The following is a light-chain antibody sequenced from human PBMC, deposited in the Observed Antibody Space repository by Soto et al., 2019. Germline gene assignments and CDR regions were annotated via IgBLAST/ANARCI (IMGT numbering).Light chain of an antibody. Sequence: EIVLTQSPATLSLSPGERATLPCRSSQSVSRYLAWYQQKPGQAHRLLIYDASNRATGIPARFSGSGSGTDFTLTISSLEPEDFAVYYGQQRSNWPPITFGQGTRLEIK. CDR3: QQRSNWPPIT. CDR2: DAS. CDR1: QSVSRY. V-gene: IGKV3-11*01. J-gene: IGKJ5*01.